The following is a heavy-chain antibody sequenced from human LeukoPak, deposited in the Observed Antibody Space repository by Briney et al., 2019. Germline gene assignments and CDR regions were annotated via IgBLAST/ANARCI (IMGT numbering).Heavy chain of an antibody. CDR2: IYYSGST. J-gene: IGHJ5*02. D-gene: IGHD1-1*01. Sequence: SSETLSLTCTVSGGSISSSSYYWSWIRQPPGKGLEWIGYIYYSGSTNYNPSLKSRVTMSVDTSKNQFSLKLSSVTAADTAVYYCARYFVEPRFDPWGQGTLVTVSS. CDR3: ARYFVEPRFDP. V-gene: IGHV4-61*01. CDR1: GGSISSSSYY.